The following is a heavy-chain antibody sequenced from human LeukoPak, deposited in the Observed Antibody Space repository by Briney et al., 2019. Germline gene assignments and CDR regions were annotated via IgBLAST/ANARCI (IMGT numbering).Heavy chain of an antibody. CDR2: IIPIFGTA. CDR3: ARACSSGFNWFDP. Sequence: VKESCMASGGTFSSYAISWVRQPPGQGLEWMGGIIPIFGTANYAQKFQGRVTITADESTSTAYMELSSLRSEDTAVYYCARACSSGFNWFDPWGESPVDPVSS. V-gene: IGHV1-69*13. J-gene: IGHJ5*02. D-gene: IGHD6-19*01. CDR1: GGTFSSYA.